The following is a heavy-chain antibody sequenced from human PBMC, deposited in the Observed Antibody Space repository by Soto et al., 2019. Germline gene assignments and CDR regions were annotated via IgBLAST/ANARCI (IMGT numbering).Heavy chain of an antibody. Sequence: PGGSLRLSCAASGFTFSSYAMSWVRQAPGKGLEWVSAISGSGGSTCYADSVKGRFTISRDNSKNTLYLQMNSLRAEDTAVYYCARLFDSSGQLDYWGQGTLVTVSS. D-gene: IGHD3-22*01. CDR2: ISGSGGST. CDR3: ARLFDSSGQLDY. J-gene: IGHJ4*02. V-gene: IGHV3-23*01. CDR1: GFTFSSYA.